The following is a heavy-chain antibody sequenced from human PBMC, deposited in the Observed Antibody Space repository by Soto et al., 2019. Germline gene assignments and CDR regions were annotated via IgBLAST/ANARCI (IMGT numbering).Heavy chain of an antibody. CDR1: GYTFTSYG. J-gene: IGHJ6*02. D-gene: IGHD2-15*01. V-gene: IGHV1-18*01. Sequence: ASVKVSCKASGYTFTSYGISWVRQAPGQGLEWMGWISAYNGNTNYAQKLQGRVTMTTDTSTSTAYMELRSLRSDDTAVYYCARDSEDIVVVVAAHPYYYYGMDVWGQGTTVTVSS. CDR3: ARDSEDIVVVVAAHPYYYYGMDV. CDR2: ISAYNGNT.